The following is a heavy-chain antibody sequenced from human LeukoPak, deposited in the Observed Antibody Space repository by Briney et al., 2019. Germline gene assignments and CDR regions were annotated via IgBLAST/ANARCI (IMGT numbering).Heavy chain of an antibody. CDR2: ISYDGSNK. CDR3: PTVTTIFDY. CDR1: GFTSSSYA. D-gene: IGHD4-11*01. J-gene: IGHJ4*02. V-gene: IGHV3-30-3*01. Sequence: GRSLRLSCAASGFTSSSYAMHWVRQAPGKGLEWVAVISYDGSNKYYADSVKGRFTISRDNSKNTLYLQMNSLRAEDTAVYYCPTVTTIFDYWGQGTLVTVSS.